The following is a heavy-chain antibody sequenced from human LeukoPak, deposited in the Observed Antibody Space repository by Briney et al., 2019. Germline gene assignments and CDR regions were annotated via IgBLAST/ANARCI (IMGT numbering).Heavy chain of an antibody. J-gene: IGHJ4*02. V-gene: IGHV3-13*01. D-gene: IGHD1-1*01. CDR2: IGSAGDT. CDR1: GFTFTNYD. CDR3: ARELRDGSGFDS. Sequence: GGSLRLSCAASGFTFTNYDMHWVRQASGRGLEWVSTIGSAGDTYYLDSVKGRFTISRENAKNSFYLQMNSLRAGDTAVYYCARELRDGSGFDSWGQGTLVTVSS.